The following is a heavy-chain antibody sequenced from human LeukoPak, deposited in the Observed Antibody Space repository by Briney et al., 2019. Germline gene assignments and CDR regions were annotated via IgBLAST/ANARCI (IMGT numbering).Heavy chain of an antibody. D-gene: IGHD3-22*01. CDR3: ARAVTYYYDSSGYFPYYFDY. V-gene: IGHV1-2*02. Sequence: ASVKVSCKASGYTFISYYMHWVRQAPGQGLEWMGWINPNSGGTNYAQKFQGRVTMTRDTSISTAYMELSRLRSDDTAVYYCARAVTYYYDSSGYFPYYFDYWGQGTLVTVSS. J-gene: IGHJ4*02. CDR2: INPNSGGT. CDR1: GYTFISYY.